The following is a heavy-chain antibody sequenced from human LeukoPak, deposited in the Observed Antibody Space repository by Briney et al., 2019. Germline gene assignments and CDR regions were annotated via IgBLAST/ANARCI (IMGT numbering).Heavy chain of an antibody. CDR1: GGSISSSSYY. Sequence: SETLSLTCTVSGGSISSSSYYWGWIRQPPGKGLEWIGSIYYSGSTYYNPSLKSRVTISVDTSKNQSSLKLGSVTAADTAVYYCARDIGDFWSGYYRYWGQGTLVTVSS. J-gene: IGHJ4*02. CDR2: IYYSGST. V-gene: IGHV4-39*02. D-gene: IGHD3-3*01. CDR3: ARDIGDFWSGYYRY.